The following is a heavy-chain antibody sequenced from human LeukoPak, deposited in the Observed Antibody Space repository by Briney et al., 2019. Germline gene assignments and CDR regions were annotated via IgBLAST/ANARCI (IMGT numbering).Heavy chain of an antibody. Sequence: GGSLRLSCAASGFTFSSYAMHWVRQAPGKGLEWVAVISYDGSNKYYADSVKGRFTISRDNSKNTLYLQMNSLRGEDTAVFYCARDPERFYDYYMDVWGKGTTVTVSS. V-gene: IGHV3-30*01. CDR2: ISYDGSNK. J-gene: IGHJ6*03. D-gene: IGHD1-14*01. CDR3: ARDPERFYDYYMDV. CDR1: GFTFSSYA.